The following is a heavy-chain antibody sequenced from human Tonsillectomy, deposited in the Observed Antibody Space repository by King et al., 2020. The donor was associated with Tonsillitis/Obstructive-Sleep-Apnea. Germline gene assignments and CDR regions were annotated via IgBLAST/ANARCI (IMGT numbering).Heavy chain of an antibody. J-gene: IGHJ4*02. Sequence: VQLVESGGGLVQPGGSLRLSCAASGFTFRNSAMSWVRQVPGKRLEWVSAISGSGNEKYYADSVRGRFSISRDNSKNTLYLQPNSRRADDTALYYCAKEGPGGQQLIWVDSWGQGTLVTVSS. CDR2: ISGSGNEK. CDR3: AKEGPGGQQLIWVDS. CDR1: GFTFRNSA. D-gene: IGHD6-13*01. V-gene: IGHV3-23*04.